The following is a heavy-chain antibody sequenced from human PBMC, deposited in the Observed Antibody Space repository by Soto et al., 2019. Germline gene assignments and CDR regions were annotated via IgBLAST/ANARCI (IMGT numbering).Heavy chain of an antibody. CDR2: IYYSGST. V-gene: IGHV4-30-4*01. CDR1: GGSISSGDYY. Sequence: QVQLQESGPELVKISQTLSLTCTVSGGSISSGDYYWSWLRQPPGKGLEWIGNIYYSGSTYYNPSLKYRVAISVDTSKNQFSLKLSPVTAADTAVYYCATAYNWNLPYYFDSWGQGTQVTVSS. J-gene: IGHJ4*02. CDR3: ATAYNWNLPYYFDS. D-gene: IGHD1-20*01.